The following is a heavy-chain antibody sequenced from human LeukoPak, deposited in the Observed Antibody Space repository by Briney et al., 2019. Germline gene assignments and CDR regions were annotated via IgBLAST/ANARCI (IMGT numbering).Heavy chain of an antibody. CDR3: ARGDDNGDYEAID. V-gene: IGHV1-18*01. D-gene: IGHD4-17*01. CDR1: GYSENFYG. CDR2: ISAQHGQT. J-gene: IGHJ4*02. Sequence: ASVKVSCKTSGYSENFYGITWVRQVAGQGLEWMGWISAQHGQTEYAPNSQDRVTMTTDTYTNTAYMELRSLRSDDTAVYYCARGDDNGDYEAIDWGQGTLVTVSS.